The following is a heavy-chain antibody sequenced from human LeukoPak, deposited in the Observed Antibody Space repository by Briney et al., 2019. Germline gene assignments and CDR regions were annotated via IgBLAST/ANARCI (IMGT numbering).Heavy chain of an antibody. V-gene: IGHV3-9*01. CDR1: GFTFDDYA. CDR2: ISWNSGSI. CDR3: AKAPINSLRTLVDV. Sequence: GRSLRLSCAASGFTFDDYAMHWVRQAPGKGLEWVSGISWNSGSIGYADSVKGRFTISRDNAKNPLYLQMNSLRAEDTALYYCAKAPINSLRTLVDVWGQGTTATVS. D-gene: IGHD1/OR15-1a*01. J-gene: IGHJ6*02.